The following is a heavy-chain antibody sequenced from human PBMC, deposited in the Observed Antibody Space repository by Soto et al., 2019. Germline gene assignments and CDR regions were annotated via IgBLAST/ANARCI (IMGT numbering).Heavy chain of an antibody. CDR3: AKDQGDYYDSSGYQCLDY. CDR1: GFTFSSYG. Sequence: PGGSLRLSCAASGFTFSSYGMHWVRQAPGKGLEWVAVISYDGSNKYYADSVKGRFTISRDNSKNTLYLQMDSLRAEDTAVYYCAKDQGDYYDSSGYQCLDYWGQGTLVTVSS. J-gene: IGHJ4*02. D-gene: IGHD3-22*01. V-gene: IGHV3-30*18. CDR2: ISYDGSNK.